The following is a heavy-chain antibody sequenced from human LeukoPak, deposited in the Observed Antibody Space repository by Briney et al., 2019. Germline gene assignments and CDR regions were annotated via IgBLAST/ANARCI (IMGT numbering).Heavy chain of an antibody. CDR3: AKDTQISIVRGGYAFDI. CDR1: GFSFDDYA. D-gene: IGHD3-10*01. J-gene: IGHJ3*02. Sequence: GGSLRLSCAASGFSFDDYAMHWVRQAPGKGLEWVSGISWNSDNIGYADSVKGRFTISRDNAKNSLYLQMNSLRAEDTALYYCAKDTQISIVRGGYAFDIWGQGTMVTVSS. CDR2: ISWNSDNI. V-gene: IGHV3-9*01.